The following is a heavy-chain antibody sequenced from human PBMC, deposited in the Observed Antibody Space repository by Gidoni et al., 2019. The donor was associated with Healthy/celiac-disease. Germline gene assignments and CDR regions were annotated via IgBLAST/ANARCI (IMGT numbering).Heavy chain of an antibody. D-gene: IGHD6-6*01. CDR1: GGTFSSSA. CDR2: IIPIFGTA. Sequence: VQSGAEVKKPGSSVKVSCKTSGGTFSSSAISWVRQAPGQGLEWMGRIIPIFGTANYAQKFQGRVTITADESTSTAYMELSSLRSEDTAVYYCARSRMDFASIAARPFAYWGQGTLVTVSS. J-gene: IGHJ4*02. V-gene: IGHV1-69*15. CDR3: ARSRMDFASIAARPFAY.